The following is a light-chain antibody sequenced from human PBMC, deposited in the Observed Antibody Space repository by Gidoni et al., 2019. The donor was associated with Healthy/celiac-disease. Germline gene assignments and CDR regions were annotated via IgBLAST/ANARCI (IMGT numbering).Light chain of an antibody. CDR3: SSYAGSNNLV. J-gene: IGLJ2*01. CDR2: EVS. Sequence: QSALTQPPSASGSPGQSVTISCTGPSSDVAGYNYVSSYQQHPGKAPKLMIYEVSKRPSGVPDRFSGSKSGNTASLTVSGLQAEDEADYYCSSYAGSNNLVFGGGTKLTVL. V-gene: IGLV2-8*01. CDR1: SSDVAGYNY.